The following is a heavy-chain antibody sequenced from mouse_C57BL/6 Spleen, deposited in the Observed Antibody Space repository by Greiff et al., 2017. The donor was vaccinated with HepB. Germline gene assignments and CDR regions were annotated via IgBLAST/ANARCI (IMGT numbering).Heavy chain of an antibody. J-gene: IGHJ2*01. V-gene: IGHV5-17*01. Sequence: EVQLVESGGGLVKPGASLKLSCAASGFTFSDYGMHWVRQAPEKGLEWVAYISSGSSTTYYADTVKGRSTITRDNAKNTPFLQMTSLTSEDTAVYYCARTSYYGYDDDWGQGTTLTVSS. CDR1: GFTFSDYG. CDR3: ARTSYYGYDDD. D-gene: IGHD2-9*01. CDR2: ISSGSSTT.